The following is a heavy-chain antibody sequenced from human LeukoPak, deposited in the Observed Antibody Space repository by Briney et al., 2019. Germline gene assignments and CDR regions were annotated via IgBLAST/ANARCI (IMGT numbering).Heavy chain of an antibody. Sequence: SETLSLTCTVSGGSISSSSYYWGWVRQPPGKGLEWIGSIYYSGSTYYNPSLKSRITISVDTSKNQFSLKLSSVTAADTAVYYCARYRDLVAAGSYFDYWGQGTLVTVSS. D-gene: IGHD6-13*01. CDR3: ARYRDLVAAGSYFDY. CDR1: GGSISSSSYY. V-gene: IGHV4-39*01. J-gene: IGHJ4*02. CDR2: IYYSGST.